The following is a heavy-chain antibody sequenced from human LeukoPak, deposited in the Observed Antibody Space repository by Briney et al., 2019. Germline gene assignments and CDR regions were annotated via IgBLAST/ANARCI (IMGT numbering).Heavy chain of an antibody. CDR2: ISGSSGST. CDR3: AKSGVLSNDWFDP. Sequence: GGSLRLSCAASGFTFSSYAMSWVRQAPGKGLEWVSTISGSSGSTYYADSVKGRFTISRDNSKNTLYLQMNSLRAEDTAVYYCAKSGVLSNDWFDPWGQGTLVTVSS. J-gene: IGHJ5*02. V-gene: IGHV3-23*01. D-gene: IGHD1-1*01. CDR1: GFTFSSYA.